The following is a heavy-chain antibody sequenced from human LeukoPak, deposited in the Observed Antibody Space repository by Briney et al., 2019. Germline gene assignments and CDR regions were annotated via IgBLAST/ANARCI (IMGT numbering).Heavy chain of an antibody. D-gene: IGHD6-19*01. CDR1: GDSVSSNSAA. J-gene: IGHJ5*01. CDR2: TYYRSKWYH. CDR3: TRVQDTSGWFDY. Sequence: SQTLLLTCAISGDSVSSNSAAWNWIRQSPSRGLEWLGRTYYRSKWYHDYAVSVKSRIAINPDTSKNQVSLQLNSVTPEDTAVYYCTRVQDTSGWFDYWGQGTLVTVSS. V-gene: IGHV6-1*01.